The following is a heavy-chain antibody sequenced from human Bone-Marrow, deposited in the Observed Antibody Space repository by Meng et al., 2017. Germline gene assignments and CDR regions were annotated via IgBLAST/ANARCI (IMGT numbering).Heavy chain of an antibody. Sequence: VWGAQAGGGVVRPGRSLSLSCAASGFNFSIYAMHWVRQAPGKGLEWVAVISYDGSNKYYADSVKGRFTISRDNSKNTLYLQMNSLRAEDTAVYYCARDRAPYSSGLIDYWGQGTLVTVSS. CDR2: ISYDGSNK. CDR1: GFNFSIYA. CDR3: ARDRAPYSSGLIDY. V-gene: IGHV3-30*01. D-gene: IGHD6-19*01. J-gene: IGHJ4*02.